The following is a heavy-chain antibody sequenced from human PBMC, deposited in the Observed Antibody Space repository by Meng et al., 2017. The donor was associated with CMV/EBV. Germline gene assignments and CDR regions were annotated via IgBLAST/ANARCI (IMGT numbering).Heavy chain of an antibody. CDR3: ARDRSPRPYYFDY. Sequence: SEILSLTCAVYGGSFSGYYWSWIRQPPGKGLEWIGEINHSGSTNYNPSLKSRVTISVDTSKNQFSLKLSSVTAADTAVYYCARDRSPRPYYFDYWGQGTLVTVSS. CDR1: GGSFSGYY. J-gene: IGHJ4*02. CDR2: INHSGST. V-gene: IGHV4-34*01. D-gene: IGHD6-6*01.